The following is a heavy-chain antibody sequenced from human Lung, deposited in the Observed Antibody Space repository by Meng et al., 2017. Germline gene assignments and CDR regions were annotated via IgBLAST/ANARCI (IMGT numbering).Heavy chain of an antibody. Sequence: QVHLQQSGPGLVKPSQSLSHTCAISGDSVPSNSASWNWIRQSPSRGLEWLGRTYYRSKWYNGYAVSVRSRITINPDTSKNQFSLQLNSVTPEDTAVYYCARSQQWLDSWGQGTLVTVSS. D-gene: IGHD6-19*01. CDR1: GDSVPSNSAS. CDR3: ARSQQWLDS. V-gene: IGHV6-1*01. J-gene: IGHJ4*02. CDR2: TYYRSKWYN.